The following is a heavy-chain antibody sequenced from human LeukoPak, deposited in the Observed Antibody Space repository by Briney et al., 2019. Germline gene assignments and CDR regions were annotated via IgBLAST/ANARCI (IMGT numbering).Heavy chain of an antibody. V-gene: IGHV3-7*04. Sequence: GESLRLSCAASGFTFSNYWMTWVRQAPGKGLEWVANIKRDGNEKSYADSVKGRFTISRDNAKQSLYLQMNSLRAEDTAVYYCARNWLEKNFDYWGQGTLVTVSS. J-gene: IGHJ4*02. CDR1: GFTFSNYW. D-gene: IGHD6-19*01. CDR2: IKRDGNEK. CDR3: ARNWLEKNFDY.